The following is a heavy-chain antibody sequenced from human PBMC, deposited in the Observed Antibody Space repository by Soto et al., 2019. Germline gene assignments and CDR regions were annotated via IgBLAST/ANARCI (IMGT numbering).Heavy chain of an antibody. J-gene: IGHJ6*02. Sequence: SVKVSCKASGGTFSSYAISWVRQAPVQGLEWMGGIIPIFGTANYSQKFQGRVTITADKSTSTAYMELSSLRSEDTAVYYCARSDSSGYYTYYYYGMDVWGQGTTVTVSS. CDR2: IIPIFGTA. CDR3: ARSDSSGYYTYYYYGMDV. V-gene: IGHV1-69*06. CDR1: GGTFSSYA. D-gene: IGHD3-22*01.